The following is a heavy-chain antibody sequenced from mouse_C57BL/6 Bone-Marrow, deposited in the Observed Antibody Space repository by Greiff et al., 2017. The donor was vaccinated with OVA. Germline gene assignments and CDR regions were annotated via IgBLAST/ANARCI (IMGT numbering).Heavy chain of an antibody. V-gene: IGHV1-81*01. J-gene: IGHJ4*01. Sequence: QVQLQLSGAELARPGASVKLSCKASGYTFPSYGISWVKHRTGQGLEWIGEIYPRSGNTYSNEKFKGKATLTADKASSTAYMELRSLTSEDSAVYFCARSGGAGTDYAMDYWGQGTSVTVSS. D-gene: IGHD4-1*01. CDR3: ARSGGAGTDYAMDY. CDR2: IYPRSGNT. CDR1: GYTFPSYG.